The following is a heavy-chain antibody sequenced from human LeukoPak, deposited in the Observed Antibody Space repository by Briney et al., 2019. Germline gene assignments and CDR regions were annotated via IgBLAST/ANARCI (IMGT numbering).Heavy chain of an antibody. CDR2: IYTSGST. D-gene: IGHD5-24*01. J-gene: IGHJ4*02. CDR3: ARRVTYGNTLDS. Sequence: SETLSLTCTVSGGSISSYYWSWIRQPAGKGLEWIGRIYTSGSTNYNPSLKSRATISVDTSKNQFSLKLNSVTAADTATYYCARRVTYGNTLDSWGQGTLVTVSS. V-gene: IGHV4-4*07. CDR1: GGSISSYY.